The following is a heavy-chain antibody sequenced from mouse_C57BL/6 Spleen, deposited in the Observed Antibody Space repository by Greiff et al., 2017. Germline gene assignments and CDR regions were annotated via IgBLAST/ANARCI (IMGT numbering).Heavy chain of an antibody. J-gene: IGHJ1*03. V-gene: IGHV5-16*01. CDR3: AREGSEYFDV. CDR1: GFTFSDYY. CDR2: INYDSSST. Sequence: EVKLVESEGGLVQPGSSMKLSCTASGFTFSDYYMAWVRQVPEKGLEWVANINYDSSSTYYLDSLKSRFIISRDTAKNILYLQMSSLKSEDTATYYCAREGSEYFDVWGTGTTGTVSS. D-gene: IGHD6-1*01.